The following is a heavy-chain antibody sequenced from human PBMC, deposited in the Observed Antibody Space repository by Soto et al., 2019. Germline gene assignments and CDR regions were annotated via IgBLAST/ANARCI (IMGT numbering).Heavy chain of an antibody. D-gene: IGHD3-3*01. CDR3: TRSVFGVVITQDNWFDP. J-gene: IGHJ5*02. CDR2: IRSKAYGGTT. CDR1: GFTFGDYA. Sequence: LGLSCTASGFTFGDYAMSWVRQAPGKGLEWVGFIRSKAYGGTTEYAASVKGRFTISRGDSKSIAYLQMNSLKTEDTAVYYCTRSVFGVVITQDNWFDPWGQGTLVTVSS. V-gene: IGHV3-49*04.